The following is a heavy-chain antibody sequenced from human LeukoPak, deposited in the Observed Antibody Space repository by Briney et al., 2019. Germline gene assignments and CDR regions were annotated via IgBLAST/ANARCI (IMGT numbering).Heavy chain of an antibody. J-gene: IGHJ4*02. V-gene: IGHV3-53*01. D-gene: IGHD1-26*01. CDR1: GFTVSSNY. CDR3: ARLRIVGGTADYRYYFDY. CDR2: IYSGGST. Sequence: TGGSLRLSCAASGFTVSSNYMSWVRQAPGKGLEWVSVIYSGGSTYYADSVKGRFTISRDNSKSTLYIQMNSLRAEDTAVYYCARLRIVGGTADYRYYFDYWGQGTLVTVSS.